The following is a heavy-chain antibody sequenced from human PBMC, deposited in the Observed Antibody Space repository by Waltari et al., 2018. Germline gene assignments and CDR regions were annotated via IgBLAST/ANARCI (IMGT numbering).Heavy chain of an antibody. CDR2: IKQEGSEK. CDR1: GFTFSSYW. Sequence: EVQLVESGGGLVQPGGSLRLSCAASGFTFSSYWMSWVRQAPGKGLEWVANIKQEGSEKYYVDSVKGRFTISRDNAKNSLYLQMNSLRAEDTAVYYCARGYRYCSGGSCSPFDYWGQGTLVTVSS. CDR3: ARGYRYCSGGSCSPFDY. D-gene: IGHD2-15*01. V-gene: IGHV3-7*04. J-gene: IGHJ4*02.